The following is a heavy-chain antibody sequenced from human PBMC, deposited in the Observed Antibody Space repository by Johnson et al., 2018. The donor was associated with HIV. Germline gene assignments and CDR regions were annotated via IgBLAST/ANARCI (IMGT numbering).Heavy chain of an antibody. D-gene: IGHD3/OR15-3a*01. Sequence: QVQLVESGGGVVQPGRSLILSCAASGFTFSNYAIHWVRQAPGKGLEWVAVISYDGSNTYYADSVKGRFTISRDNSKNTLYLQMNTLRAEDTAVYYCARDWDWGGAFDIWGQGTMVTVSS. CDR3: ARDWDWGGAFDI. J-gene: IGHJ3*02. CDR2: ISYDGSNT. V-gene: IGHV3-30-3*01. CDR1: GFTFSNYA.